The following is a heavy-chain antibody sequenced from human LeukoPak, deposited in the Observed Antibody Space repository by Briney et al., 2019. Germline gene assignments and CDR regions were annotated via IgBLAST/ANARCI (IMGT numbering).Heavy chain of an antibody. CDR2: MNPNSGNT. D-gene: IGHD1-1*01. V-gene: IGHV1-8*01. J-gene: IGHJ3*02. CDR1: GYTFTSYD. CDR3: ARNWNDARSAFDI. Sequence: ASVKVSCKASGYTFTSYDINWVRQATGQGLEWMGWMNPNSGNTGYAQKFQGRVTMTRNTSISTAYMELSSLRSEDTAVYYCARNWNDARSAFDIWGQGTMVTVSS.